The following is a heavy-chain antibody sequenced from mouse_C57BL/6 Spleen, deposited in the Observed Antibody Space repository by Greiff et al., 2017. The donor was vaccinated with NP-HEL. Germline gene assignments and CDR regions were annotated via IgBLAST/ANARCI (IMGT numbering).Heavy chain of an antibody. J-gene: IGHJ3*01. CDR1: GYAFSRYW. V-gene: IGHV1-80*01. CDR2: IYPGDGDT. Sequence: QVQLKESGAELVKPGASVKISCKASGYAFSRYWMNWVKQRPGKGLEWIGQIYPGDGDTNYNGKFKGKATLTANKSSSTAYMQLSSRTSEDSAVYFCARRDGDGFADWGQGTLVTVSA. D-gene: IGHD2-13*01. CDR3: ARRDGDGFAD.